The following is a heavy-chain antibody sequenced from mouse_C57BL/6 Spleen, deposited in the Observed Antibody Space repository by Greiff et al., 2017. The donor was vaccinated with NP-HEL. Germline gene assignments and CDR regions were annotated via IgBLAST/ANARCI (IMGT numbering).Heavy chain of an antibody. D-gene: IGHD1-1*01. CDR1: GYTFPSYW. V-gene: IGHV1-55*01. J-gene: IGHJ4*01. CDR3: ALYYYGSSSYAMDY. Sequence: QVQLQQPGAELVKPGASVKMSCKASGYTFPSYWITWVKQRPGQGLEWIGDIYPGSGSTNYNEKFKSKATLTVDTSSSTAYMQLSSLTSEDSAVYYCALYYYGSSSYAMDYWGQGTSVTVSS. CDR2: IYPGSGST.